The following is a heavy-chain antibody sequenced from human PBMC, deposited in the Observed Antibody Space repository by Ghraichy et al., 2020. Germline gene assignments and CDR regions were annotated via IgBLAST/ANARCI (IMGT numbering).Heavy chain of an antibody. J-gene: IGHJ5*02. CDR2: IYYSGST. V-gene: IGHV4-39*01. CDR3: ARHPYPLIPHWFDP. CDR1: GGSISSSSYY. Sequence: SETLSLTCTVSGGSISSSSYYWGWIRQPPGKGLEWIGSIYYSGSTYYNPSLESRVTMSVDTSKNQFSLKLSSVTAADTAVYYCARHPYPLIPHWFDPWGQGTLVTVSS.